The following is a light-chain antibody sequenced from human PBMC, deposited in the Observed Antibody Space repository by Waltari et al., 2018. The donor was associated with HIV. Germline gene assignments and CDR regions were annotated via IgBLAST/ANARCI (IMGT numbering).Light chain of an antibody. CDR1: QDIRNY. V-gene: IGKV1-33*01. CDR3: QQYDNLAPIT. J-gene: IGKJ5*01. CDR2: DAS. Sequence: IQMTQSPSSLSASVVDRVTITCQASQDIRNYLNWYQQKPGKAPKLLNYDASNLETGVPSRFSGSGSGTDFTFTISSLQPEDIATYYCQQYDNLAPITFGQGTRLEIK.